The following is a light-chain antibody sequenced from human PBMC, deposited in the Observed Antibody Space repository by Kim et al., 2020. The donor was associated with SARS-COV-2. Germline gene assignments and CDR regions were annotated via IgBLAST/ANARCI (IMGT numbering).Light chain of an antibody. J-gene: IGLJ2*01. CDR1: SHRRYY. V-gene: IGLV3-19*01. CDR3: ISRDSSGNHPVV. CDR2: GKN. Sequence: GQTIMTRSRRDSHRRYYKRGYQEKQGQGHGLDIYGKNNRHSGIRNRFSGSSSRNTDSFTITGAQAEDEADYYCISRDSSGNHPVVFGGGTQLTVL.